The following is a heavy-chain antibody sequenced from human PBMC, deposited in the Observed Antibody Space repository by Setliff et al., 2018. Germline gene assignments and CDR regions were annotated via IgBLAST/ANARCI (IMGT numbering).Heavy chain of an antibody. Sequence: ETLSLTCNVSGASVSSSIYYWGWVRQPPGKGLEWIGTVYYSGTTYFNPSLKSRVTIWIDTSKSQFSLKLTSVTAADTAVYYCARMSGFQYMDVWGKGTTVTVSS. J-gene: IGHJ6*03. V-gene: IGHV4-39*01. CDR3: ARMSGFQYMDV. CDR1: GASVSSSIYY. CDR2: VYYSGTT. D-gene: IGHD3-3*01.